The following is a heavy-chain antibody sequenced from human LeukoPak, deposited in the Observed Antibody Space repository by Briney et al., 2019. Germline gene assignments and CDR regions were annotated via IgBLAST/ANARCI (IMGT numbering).Heavy chain of an antibody. CDR1: GFTFDDYV. D-gene: IGHD2-8*02. J-gene: IGHJ6*02. Sequence: GGSLRLSCAASGFTFDDYVMHWVRQAPGKGLEWVSGIAWNSGDIAYADSVKGRFTISRDNAKNSLYLQMNSLRPEDTALYYCAKDRGMVLKGGAWGMDVWGRGTPVTASS. CDR3: AKDRGMVLKGGAWGMDV. V-gene: IGHV3-9*01. CDR2: IAWNSGDI.